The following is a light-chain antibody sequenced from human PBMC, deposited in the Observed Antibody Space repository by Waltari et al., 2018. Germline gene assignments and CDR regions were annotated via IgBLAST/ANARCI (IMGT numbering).Light chain of an antibody. J-gene: IGKJ1*01. CDR1: QIVSKY. CDR3: QNHERLPAT. Sequence: EVVLTQSPGTLSLSPGERATLSCRASQIVSKYLAWYHQRPGQAPRLLIYDASTRATGIRDRFSGSGYGTDFSLTISRLEPEDFAVYYCQNHERLPATFGQGTKVEIK. V-gene: IGKV3-20*01. CDR2: DAS.